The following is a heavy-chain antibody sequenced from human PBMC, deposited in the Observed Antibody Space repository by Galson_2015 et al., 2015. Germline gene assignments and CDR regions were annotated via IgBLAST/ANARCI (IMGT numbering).Heavy chain of an antibody. CDR1: GLTFSLSA. CDR2: LRGDGTAT. J-gene: IGHJ5*02. V-gene: IGHV3-23*01. D-gene: IGHD4-17*01. Sequence: SLRLSCAASGLTFSLSAMHWVRRAPGKGLEWVSGLRGDGTATFYADAVKGRFTISRDASKNTLYLEMSSLRADDTALYYCAKGGDYDAWGQGTLVTVSS. CDR3: AKGGDYDA.